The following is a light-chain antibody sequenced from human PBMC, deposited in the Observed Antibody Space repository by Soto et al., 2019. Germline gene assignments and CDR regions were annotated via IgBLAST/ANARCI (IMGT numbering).Light chain of an antibody. Sequence: AIRMTQSPSSFSASTGDRVTITCRASQGISSYLAWYQQKPGKAPKLLIYAASTLQSGVPTRFRGSGSGTDFTLTISCLQSEDFATYYCQQYDSYPLSFGPGTKVGIK. J-gene: IGKJ3*01. CDR3: QQYDSYPLS. CDR1: QGISSY. V-gene: IGKV1-8*01. CDR2: AAS.